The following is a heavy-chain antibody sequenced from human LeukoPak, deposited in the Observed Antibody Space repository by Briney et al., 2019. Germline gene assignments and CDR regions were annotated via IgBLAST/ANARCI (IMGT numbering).Heavy chain of an antibody. J-gene: IGHJ3*02. V-gene: IGHV1-46*01. CDR3: ARLYYDGAFDI. Sequence: GASVKVSCKASGYTFTSYYMHWVRQAPGQGLERMGIINPSGGSTSYAQKFQGRVTMTRDTSTSTVYMELSSLRSEDTAVYYCARLYYDGAFDIWGQGTMVTVSS. D-gene: IGHD3-22*01. CDR2: INPSGGST. CDR1: GYTFTSYY.